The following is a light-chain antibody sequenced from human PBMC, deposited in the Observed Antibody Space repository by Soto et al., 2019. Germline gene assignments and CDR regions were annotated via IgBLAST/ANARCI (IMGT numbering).Light chain of an antibody. J-gene: IGKJ3*01. CDR2: GAS. CDR3: QHYGSSPFT. CDR1: QSVSSSF. Sequence: ETVLTQSPGTLSLSPGERATLSCRASQSVSSSFLAWYQQKPGQAPRLLIYGASSRATGIPDRFSGSGSGTDFTLNISRLEPEDFAVYYCQHYGSSPFTFGPGTKVDIK. V-gene: IGKV3-20*01.